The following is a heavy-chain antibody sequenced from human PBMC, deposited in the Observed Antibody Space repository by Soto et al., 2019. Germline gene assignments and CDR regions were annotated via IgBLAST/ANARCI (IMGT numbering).Heavy chain of an antibody. V-gene: IGHV3-30-3*01. J-gene: IGHJ4*02. CDR2: ISYDGSNK. CDR3: ARDLEMATRAFQNY. D-gene: IGHD5-12*01. CDR1: GFTFSSYA. Sequence: QVQLVESGGGVVQPGRSLRLSCAASGFTFSSYAMHWVRQAPGKGLEWVAVISYDGSNKYYADSVKGRFTISRDNSKNTLYLQMNSLRAEDTAVYYCARDLEMATRAFQNYWVQGTLVTVSS.